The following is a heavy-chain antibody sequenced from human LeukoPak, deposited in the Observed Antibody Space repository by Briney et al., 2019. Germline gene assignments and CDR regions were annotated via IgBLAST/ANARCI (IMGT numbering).Heavy chain of an antibody. V-gene: IGHV5-51*01. Sequence: SLKISCTGSEYSITSYWNGWGRHMRQKGLERMGIIYPGDSDTRYSPSFQGQVTISADKSISTAYLQWSSLKASDTAMYYCASGGPRSFASDYWGQGTLVTVSS. CDR3: ASGGPRSFASDY. CDR1: EYSITSYW. CDR2: IYPGDSDT. D-gene: IGHD4-23*01. J-gene: IGHJ4*02.